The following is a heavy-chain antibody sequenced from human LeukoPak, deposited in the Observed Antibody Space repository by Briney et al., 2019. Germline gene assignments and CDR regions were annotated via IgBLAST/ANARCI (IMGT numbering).Heavy chain of an antibody. V-gene: IGHV3-23*01. CDR3: AKDPAIVVVLDNWFDP. CDR1: GFTFSSYA. D-gene: IGHD2-2*01. Sequence: GGSLRLSCAASGFTFSSYAMSWVRQAPGKGLGWVSAISGSGGSTYYADSVKGRFTISRDNSKNTLYLQMNSLRAEDTAVYYCAKDPAIVVVLDNWFDPWGQGTLVTVSS. CDR2: ISGSGGST. J-gene: IGHJ5*02.